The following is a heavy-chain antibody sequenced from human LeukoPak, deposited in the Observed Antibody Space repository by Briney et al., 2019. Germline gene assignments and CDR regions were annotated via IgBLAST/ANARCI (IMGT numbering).Heavy chain of an antibody. D-gene: IGHD1-26*01. CDR1: GFIFNNYA. Sequence: PGGSLRLSCAASGFIFNNYAMSWVRQAPGKGLEWVSAISAGGGVTYYADSAKGRFTISRDNSNKKVFLQMNRLSADDTAVYYCAKAGWYSAKTYATYDDAYDIWGRGTMVTVSS. J-gene: IGHJ3*02. CDR2: ISAGGGVT. V-gene: IGHV3-23*01. CDR3: AKAGWYSAKTYATYDDAYDI.